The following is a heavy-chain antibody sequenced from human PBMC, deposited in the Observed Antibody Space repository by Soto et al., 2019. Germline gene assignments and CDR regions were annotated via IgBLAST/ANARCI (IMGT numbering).Heavy chain of an antibody. D-gene: IGHD6-19*01. CDR2: IYYSGST. V-gene: IGHV4-39*07. J-gene: IGHJ5*02. CDR3: ARDQKWLGGHWFDP. Sequence: SETLSLTCTVSGGSISSSIYYSGWIRQPPGKGLEWIGSIYYSGSTYYNPSLKSRGTISVDRSKNQFSLKLSSVTAADTAVYYCARDQKWLGGHWFDPWGQGTLVTVSS. CDR1: GGSISSSIYY.